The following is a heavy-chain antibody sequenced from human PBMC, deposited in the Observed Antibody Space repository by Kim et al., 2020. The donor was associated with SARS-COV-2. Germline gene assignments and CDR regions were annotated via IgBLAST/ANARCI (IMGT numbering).Heavy chain of an antibody. Sequence: GGSLRLSCAASGFTFSSYAMSWVRQAPGKGLEWVSAISGSGGSTYYADSVKGRFTISRDNSKNTLYLQMNSLRAEDTAVYYCAKDRQQLTWGSYYFDYWGQGTLVTVSS. D-gene: IGHD6-13*01. J-gene: IGHJ4*02. CDR1: GFTFSSYA. V-gene: IGHV3-23*01. CDR2: ISGSGGST. CDR3: AKDRQQLTWGSYYFDY.